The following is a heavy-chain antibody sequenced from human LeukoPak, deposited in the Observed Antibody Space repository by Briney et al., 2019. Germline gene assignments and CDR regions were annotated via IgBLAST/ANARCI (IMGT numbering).Heavy chain of an antibody. CDR3: ARGGRYCSSSTCYYDY. V-gene: IGHV1-2*02. D-gene: IGHD2-2*01. CDR2: INPNSGGT. CDR1: GYTFTGYY. Sequence: GASVKVSCKASGYTFTGYYMHWVRRAPGQGLEWMGWINPNSGGTNYAQKFQGRVTMTRDTSISTAYMELSRLKSDDTAVYYCARGGRYCSSSTCYYDYWGQGTLVTASS. J-gene: IGHJ4*02.